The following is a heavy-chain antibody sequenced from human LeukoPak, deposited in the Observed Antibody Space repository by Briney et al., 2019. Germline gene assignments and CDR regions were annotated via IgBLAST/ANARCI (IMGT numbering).Heavy chain of an antibody. Sequence: SVKVSCKASGGTFISYPISWVRQAPAQGLEWMGGIIPIFGTANYAQKFQGRVTITTDESTSTAYMELRSLRSDDTAVYYCARAEGYYGSGSYRYYFDYWGQGTLVTVSS. CDR3: ARAEGYYGSGSYRYYFDY. CDR1: GGTFISYP. J-gene: IGHJ4*02. CDR2: IIPIFGTA. V-gene: IGHV1-69*05. D-gene: IGHD3-10*01.